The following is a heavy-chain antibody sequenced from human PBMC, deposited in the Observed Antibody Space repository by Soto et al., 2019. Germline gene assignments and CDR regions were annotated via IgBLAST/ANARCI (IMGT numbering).Heavy chain of an antibody. D-gene: IGHD1-1*01. V-gene: IGHV1-8*01. Sequence: QVQLLQSGAEVKKPGASVKVSCKASGYTFPSYNINWVRQATGQGPEWMGWMNPNSGNTGYAQKFQGRVTMTRDTSTNTVYMELSSLRSEDTAVYYCARDSMGSWNDESNWFDPWGQGTLVTVSS. CDR2: MNPNSGNT. J-gene: IGHJ5*02. CDR3: ARDSMGSWNDESNWFDP. CDR1: GYTFPSYN.